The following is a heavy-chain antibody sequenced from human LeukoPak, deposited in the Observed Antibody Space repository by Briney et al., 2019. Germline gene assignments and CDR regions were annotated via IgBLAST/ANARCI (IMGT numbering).Heavy chain of an antibody. CDR1: GFTFSSYG. Sequence: GGSLRLSCAASGFTFSSYGMHWVRQAPGKGLEWVSYISKSSSTIYYADSVKGRFTISRDNAKNSLYLQMNSLRAEDTAVYYCASSSSWSPGFYYYYGMDVWGQGTTVTVSS. D-gene: IGHD6-13*01. CDR2: ISKSSSTI. CDR3: ASSSSWSPGFYYYYGMDV. J-gene: IGHJ6*02. V-gene: IGHV3-48*04.